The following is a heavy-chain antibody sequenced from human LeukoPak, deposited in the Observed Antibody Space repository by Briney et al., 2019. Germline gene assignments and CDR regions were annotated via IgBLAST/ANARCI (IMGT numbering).Heavy chain of an antibody. CDR2: IYHSGST. Sequence: SQTLSLTCAVSGGSISSGGYFWSWIRQPPGKGLEWIGYIYHSGSTYYNPSLKSRVTISVDRSKNQFSLKLNSVTAADTAVYYCARGDSSWPYYFDCWGQGTLVTVSS. V-gene: IGHV4-30-2*01. CDR1: GGSISSGGYF. CDR3: ARGDSSWPYYFDC. J-gene: IGHJ4*02. D-gene: IGHD6-13*01.